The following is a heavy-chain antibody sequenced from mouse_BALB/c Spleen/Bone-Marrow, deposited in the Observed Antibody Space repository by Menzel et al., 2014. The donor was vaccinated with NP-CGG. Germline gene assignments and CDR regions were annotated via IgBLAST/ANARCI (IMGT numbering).Heavy chain of an antibody. D-gene: IGHD1-1*01. V-gene: IGHV14-3*02. CDR1: GFNIKDTY. J-gene: IGHJ3*01. Sequence: EVQLVESGAVLVKPGASVKLSCTASGFNIKDTYMHWVKQRPEQGLEWIGRIDPANGNTKYDPKFQGKATITADTSSNTAYLQLSSLTSEDTAVYYCASYYYGSSSFAYWGQGTMVTVSA. CDR2: IDPANGNT. CDR3: ASYYYGSSSFAY.